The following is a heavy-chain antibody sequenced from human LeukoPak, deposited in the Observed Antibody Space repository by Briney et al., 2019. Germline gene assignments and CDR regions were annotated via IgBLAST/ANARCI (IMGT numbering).Heavy chain of an antibody. D-gene: IGHD4-17*01. J-gene: IGHJ6*02. CDR2: IMPMVGVA. CDR3: ARDIRVDYGHYCYGMDV. V-gene: IGHV1-69*17. CDR1: GGTFSSYT. Sequence: SVKVSCKASGGTFSSYTISWVRQAPGQGLEGMGGIMPMVGVANYAQKFQGRVTIIADKSTSTAYMELSSLRSEDPAVYYCARDIRVDYGHYCYGMDVWGQGTTVTVSS.